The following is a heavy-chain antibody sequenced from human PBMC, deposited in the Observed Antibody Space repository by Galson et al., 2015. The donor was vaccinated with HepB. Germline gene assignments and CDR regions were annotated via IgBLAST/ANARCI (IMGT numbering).Heavy chain of an antibody. CDR1: GGSISSYY. J-gene: IGHJ4*02. CDR3: ARDHYDSGGYYYSYDY. CDR2: IYSSGST. Sequence: SETLSLTCIVSGGSISSYYWNWFRQPAGKGLEWIGRIYSSGSTNYNPSLKSRVTMSVDTSKNQFSLKLSSVTAADTAVYYCARDHYDSGGYYYSYDYWGQGTLVTVSS. V-gene: IGHV4-4*07. D-gene: IGHD3-22*01.